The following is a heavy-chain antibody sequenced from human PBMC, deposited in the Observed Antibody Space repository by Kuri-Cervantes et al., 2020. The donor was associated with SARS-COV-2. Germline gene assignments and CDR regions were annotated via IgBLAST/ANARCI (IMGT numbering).Heavy chain of an antibody. CDR3: ARPPAGDLSSTSYSH. D-gene: IGHD2-2*01. CDR2: IYPXDSDA. Sequence: GESLKISCKGSGYTFTSYWIAWVRQMPGKGLECMXIIYPXDSDARYSPSFQGQVTISADESXSXAYLQWSSLKASDTAMYYCARPPAGDLSSTSYSHWGQGTLVTVSS. V-gene: IGHV5-51*01. CDR1: GYTFTSYW. J-gene: IGHJ4*02.